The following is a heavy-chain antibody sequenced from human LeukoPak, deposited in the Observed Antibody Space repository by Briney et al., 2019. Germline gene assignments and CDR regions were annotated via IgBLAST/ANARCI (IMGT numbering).Heavy chain of an antibody. CDR1: GYTFTGYY. CDR3: ARGRNSGSRTYYFDY. D-gene: IGHD1-26*01. Sequence: ASVKVSCKASGYTFTGYYIHWVRQAPGQGLEWLAWISPNSGGTNYAQKLQGRVTLTRDTSISTAYMELSRLRSDDTAVYYCARGRNSGSRTYYFDYWGQGTLVTVSS. V-gene: IGHV1-2*02. CDR2: ISPNSGGT. J-gene: IGHJ4*02.